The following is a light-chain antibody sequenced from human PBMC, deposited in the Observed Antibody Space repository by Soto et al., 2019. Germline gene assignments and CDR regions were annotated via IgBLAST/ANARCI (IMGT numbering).Light chain of an antibody. Sequence: NFMMTQPHCVSESPGKTVTISCTGSSGSIASNYVQWYQQRPGSAPTTVIYEDNQRPSGVPDRFSGSIDSSSNSASLTISGLKTEDEADYYCQSYDSSNWVFGGGTKLTVL. CDR3: QSYDSSNWV. V-gene: IGLV6-57*02. CDR2: EDN. CDR1: SGSIASNY. J-gene: IGLJ3*02.